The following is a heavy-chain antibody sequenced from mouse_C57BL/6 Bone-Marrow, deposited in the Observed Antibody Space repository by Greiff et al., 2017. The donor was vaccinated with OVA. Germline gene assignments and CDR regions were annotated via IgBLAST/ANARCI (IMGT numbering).Heavy chain of an antibody. CDR1: GFSLTSYG. CDR2: IWSGGST. J-gene: IGHJ3*01. CDR3: ARNCLGGFAY. Sequence: QVQLQQSGPGLVQPSQSLSITCTVSGFSLTSYGVHWVRQSPGKGLEWLGVIWSGGSTDYNAALISRLSISKDNSKSQVFFKMNSLQADDTAIYYCARNCLGGFAYWGQGTLVTVSA. V-gene: IGHV2-2*01.